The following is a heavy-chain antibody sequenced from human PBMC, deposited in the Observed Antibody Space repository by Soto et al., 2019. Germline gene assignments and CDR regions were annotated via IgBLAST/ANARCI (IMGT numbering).Heavy chain of an antibody. J-gene: IGHJ6*02. CDR1: GGSISSSSYY. CDR2: IYYSGST. Sequence: PSETLSLTCTVSGGSISSSSYYWGWIRQPPGKGLEWIGYIYYSGSTYYNPSLKSRVTISVDTSKNQFSLKLSSVTAADTAVYYCARVTTDGGIFGVVNYLMDVWGQGTTVTVSS. V-gene: IGHV4-30-4*08. D-gene: IGHD3-3*01. CDR3: ARVTTDGGIFGVVNYLMDV.